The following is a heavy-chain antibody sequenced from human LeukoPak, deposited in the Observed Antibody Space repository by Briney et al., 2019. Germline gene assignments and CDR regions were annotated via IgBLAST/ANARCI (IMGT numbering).Heavy chain of an antibody. CDR1: GGTFSSYA. Sequence: APVKVSCKASGGTFSSYAISWVRQAPGQGLEWMGGIIPILGTANYAQKFQGRVTITTDESTSTAYMELSSLRSEDTAVYYCASTMGATIGGKFDYWGQGTLVTVSS. J-gene: IGHJ4*02. CDR3: ASTMGATIGGKFDY. CDR2: IIPILGTA. V-gene: IGHV1-69*05. D-gene: IGHD1-26*01.